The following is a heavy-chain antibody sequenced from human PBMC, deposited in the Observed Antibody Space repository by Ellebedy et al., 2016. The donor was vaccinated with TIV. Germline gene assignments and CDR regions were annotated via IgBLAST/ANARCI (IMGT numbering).Heavy chain of an antibody. V-gene: IGHV4-59*01. CDR1: DAAIRSYY. J-gene: IGHJ5*02. D-gene: IGHD2-2*01. Sequence: SETLSLXXSVSDAAIRSYYWRWIRQPPGKGLEWLGHIHYSGNTNYNPSLKSRLTMSLDTSKNQFSLRLSSVTAADTAMYYCARLLLRGCSSTSCYGHWFDPWGQGTLVTVSS. CDR2: IHYSGNT. CDR3: ARLLLRGCSSTSCYGHWFDP.